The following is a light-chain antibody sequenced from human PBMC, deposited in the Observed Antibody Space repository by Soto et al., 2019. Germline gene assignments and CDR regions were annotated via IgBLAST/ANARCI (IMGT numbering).Light chain of an antibody. CDR3: SSYTSRSTYVV. V-gene: IGLV2-14*01. Sequence: QSALTQPASVSGSPGQSITISCTGTSSDVGGYNYVSWYQQHPGKAPKLMIYDVSTRPSGVSNRFSGSKSGNTASLTISGLQAEDEADYYCSSYTSRSTYVVFGGGTKLTVL. J-gene: IGLJ2*01. CDR1: SSDVGGYNY. CDR2: DVS.